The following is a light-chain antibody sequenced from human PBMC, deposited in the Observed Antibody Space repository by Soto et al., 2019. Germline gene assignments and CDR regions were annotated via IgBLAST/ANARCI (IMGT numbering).Light chain of an antibody. CDR2: GNS. V-gene: IGLV1-40*01. CDR1: SSNIWAGYD. J-gene: IGLJ1*01. CDR3: QSYDSSLSGSYV. Sequence: QSVLTQPPSVSGAPGQRVTISCTGSSSNIWAGYDVHWYQQRPGTAPKLLIYGNSNRPSGVPDRFSGSKSGTSASLAITGLQAEDEADYYCQSYDSSLSGSYVFGTGTKVTVL.